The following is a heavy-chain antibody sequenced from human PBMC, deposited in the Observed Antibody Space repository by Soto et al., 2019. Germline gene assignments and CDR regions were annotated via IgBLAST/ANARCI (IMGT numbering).Heavy chain of an antibody. J-gene: IGHJ6*03. CDR3: ARRGYSGYPSYYYYMDV. V-gene: IGHV4-39*01. CDR1: GGSISSSSYY. D-gene: IGHD5-12*01. CDR2: IYYSGST. Sequence: SETLSLTCTVSGGSISSSSYYWGWIRQPPGKGLEWIGSIYYSGSTYYNPSLKSRVTISVDTSRNQFSLKLSSVTAADTAVYYCARRGYSGYPSYYYYMDVWGKGTSVTVSS.